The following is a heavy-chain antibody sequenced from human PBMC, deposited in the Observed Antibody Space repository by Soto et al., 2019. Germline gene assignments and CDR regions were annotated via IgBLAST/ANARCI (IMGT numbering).Heavy chain of an antibody. D-gene: IGHD3-10*01. CDR1: GFTFSSSS. V-gene: IGHV3-21*01. Sequence: GGSLRLSCAASGFTFSSSSMNWVRQAPGGGLEWVSSISGTSDYISYADSVKGRFTISRDNAMNSLFLQMNSLRAEDTVVYFCSRYPSYYGSGSYYYFDYWGQGALVTVSS. J-gene: IGHJ4*02. CDR2: ISGTSDYI. CDR3: SRYPSYYGSGSYYYFDY.